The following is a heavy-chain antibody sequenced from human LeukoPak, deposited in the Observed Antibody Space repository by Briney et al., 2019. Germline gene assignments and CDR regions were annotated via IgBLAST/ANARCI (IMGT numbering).Heavy chain of an antibody. D-gene: IGHD3-22*01. V-gene: IGHV3-30-3*01. Sequence: GGSLRLSCAASGFTFSSYAMHRVRRAPGKGLEWVAVISYDGSNKYYADSVKGRFTISRDNSKNTLYLQMNSLRAEDTAVYYCARDRDSSGYLDAFDIWGQGTMVTVSS. CDR1: GFTFSSYA. CDR3: ARDRDSSGYLDAFDI. J-gene: IGHJ3*02. CDR2: ISYDGSNK.